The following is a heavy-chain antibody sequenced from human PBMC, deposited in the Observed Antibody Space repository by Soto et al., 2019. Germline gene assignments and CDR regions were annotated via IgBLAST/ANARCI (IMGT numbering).Heavy chain of an antibody. CDR3: ARRLPNFELFLVPFAY. D-gene: IGHD3-9*01. J-gene: IGHJ4*02. CDR1: GFTFSNHS. CDR2: ISNDGIRD. Sequence: GGSLRLSCAASGFTFSNHSIHWVRQAPGKGLEWVAVISNDGIRDYYADSVKGRFTMSRDNSKNTLYLKMNSLRLEDTAVYYCARRLPNFELFLVPFAYFGQRTLITVCS. V-gene: IGHV3-30*04.